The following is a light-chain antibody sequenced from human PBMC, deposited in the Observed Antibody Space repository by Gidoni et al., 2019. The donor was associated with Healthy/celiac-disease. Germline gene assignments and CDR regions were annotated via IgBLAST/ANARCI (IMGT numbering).Light chain of an antibody. J-gene: IGLJ1*01. V-gene: IGLV2-23*03. CDR1: SSDVGSYNL. CDR3: CSYAGSSTLL. CDR2: EGS. Sequence: QSALTQPASVSGSPGQSITISGTGTSSDVGSYNLVSWYQQHPGKAPKLMIYEGSKRPSGVSNRFSGSRSGNTASLTIAGLQAEDEADYYCCSYAGSSTLLVGTGTKVTVL.